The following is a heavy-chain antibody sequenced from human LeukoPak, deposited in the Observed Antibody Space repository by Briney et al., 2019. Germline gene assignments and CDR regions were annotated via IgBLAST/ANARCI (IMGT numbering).Heavy chain of an antibody. D-gene: IGHD2-21*01. CDR2: ISPYNGNT. V-gene: IGHV1-18*01. CDR1: GYTFTSYG. Sequence: VASVKVSCKASGYTFTSYGISWVRQAPGRGLEWMGWISPYNGNTNYAPKLQGRLTMTTDTSTSTAYMELRSLRSDDTAVYYCARDRQCGYWGQGTLVTVSS. J-gene: IGHJ4*02. CDR3: ARDRQCGY.